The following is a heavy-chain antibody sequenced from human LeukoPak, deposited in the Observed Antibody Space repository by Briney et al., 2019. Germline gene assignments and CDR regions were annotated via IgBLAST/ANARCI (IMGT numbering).Heavy chain of an antibody. CDR3: ARDYAGSPDY. CDR1: GFTFSTYW. V-gene: IGHV3-74*03. Sequence: PAGSLRLSCTASGFTFSTYWINWVRQSPGKGLVWVALINGDGSTTTHADSVKGRFTISRDNAKNTAYLQMNSLRDEDTAVYFCARDYAGSPDYWGQGTLVTVSA. CDR2: INGDGSTT. D-gene: IGHD3-10*01. J-gene: IGHJ4*02.